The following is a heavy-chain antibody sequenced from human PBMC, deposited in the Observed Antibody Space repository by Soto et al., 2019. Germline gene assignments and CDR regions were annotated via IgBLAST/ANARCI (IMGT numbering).Heavy chain of an antibody. CDR2: INPSDGST. CDR1: GYTFTSYY. Sequence: QVQLVQSGAEVKKPGASVKLSCKTSGYTFTSYYIHWVRQAPGQGLEWVAIINPSDGSTSTTQKFRGRVTVTRDMSTSTVYMDLSSLRSEDTEVYYCALNAFDFWGQGTMVTVSS. CDR3: ALNAFDF. J-gene: IGHJ3*01. V-gene: IGHV1-46*01.